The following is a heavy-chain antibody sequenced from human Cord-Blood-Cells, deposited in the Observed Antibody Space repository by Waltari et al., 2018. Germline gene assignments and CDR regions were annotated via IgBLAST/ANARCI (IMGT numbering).Heavy chain of an antibody. D-gene: IGHD7-27*01. J-gene: IGHJ4*02. Sequence: EVQLVETGGGLIHPGGSLRLSCAASGFTVSSNYISWVRPAPGKGLEWVSVIYSGGSTYYADSVKGRFTISRDNSKNTLYLQMNSLRAEDTAVYYCARMGIPYYFDYWGQGTLVTVSS. CDR2: IYSGGST. CDR3: ARMGIPYYFDY. CDR1: GFTVSSNY. V-gene: IGHV3-53*02.